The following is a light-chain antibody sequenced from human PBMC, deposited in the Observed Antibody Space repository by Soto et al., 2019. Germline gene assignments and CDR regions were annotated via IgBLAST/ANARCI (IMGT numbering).Light chain of an antibody. Sequence: PGETATLSWMASQTVNSDYLAWFQQRPGQAPRLLIFATSRRATDIPDRVSGSGAGTDFTLDIRRLEPQDFAVYYCQQFGYSPRTFGHRTKVDI. CDR3: QQFGYSPRT. J-gene: IGKJ1*01. CDR2: ATS. CDR1: QTVNSDY. V-gene: IGKV3-20*01.